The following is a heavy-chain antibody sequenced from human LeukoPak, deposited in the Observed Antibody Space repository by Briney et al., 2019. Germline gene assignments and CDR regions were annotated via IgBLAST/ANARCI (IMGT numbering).Heavy chain of an antibody. Sequence: PSETLSLTCIVSGGSISTYYWSWIRQPPGKGLEWIGYIYYSGSTNYNPSLKSRVTISVDTSKNQFSLKLSSVTAADTAVYYCARAPTVTTYYFDYWGQGTLVTVSS. D-gene: IGHD4-17*01. V-gene: IGHV4-59*01. J-gene: IGHJ4*02. CDR1: GGSISTYY. CDR2: IYYSGST. CDR3: ARAPTVTTYYFDY.